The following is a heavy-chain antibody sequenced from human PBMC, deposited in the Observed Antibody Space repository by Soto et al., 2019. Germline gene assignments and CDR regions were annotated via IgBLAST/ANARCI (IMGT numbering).Heavy chain of an antibody. J-gene: IGHJ5*02. CDR3: AKDRSRGSLAKTYNWFDP. Sequence: GALRLSCAASGFTFSSYAMSWVRQAPGKGLEWVSAISGSGGSTYYADSVKGRFTISRDNSKNTLYLQMNSLRAEDTAVYYCAKDRSRGSLAKTYNWFDPWGQGTLVTVSS. V-gene: IGHV3-23*01. D-gene: IGHD6-13*01. CDR2: ISGSGGST. CDR1: GFTFSSYA.